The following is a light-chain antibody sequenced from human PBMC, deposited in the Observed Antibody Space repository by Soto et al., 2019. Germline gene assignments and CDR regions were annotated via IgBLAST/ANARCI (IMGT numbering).Light chain of an antibody. J-gene: IGLJ1*01. CDR2: DVS. CDR1: SNDVGGYNY. Sequence: QSALTQPRSVSGSPGPSVTISCTGTSNDVGGYNYVSWYQHYPDKAPKLMIYDVSKRPSRVPDRFSGSKSGNTASLTIAGLQAEDEADYYCTSYAGTNSDVFGTGTKLTVL. V-gene: IGLV2-11*01. CDR3: TSYAGTNSDV.